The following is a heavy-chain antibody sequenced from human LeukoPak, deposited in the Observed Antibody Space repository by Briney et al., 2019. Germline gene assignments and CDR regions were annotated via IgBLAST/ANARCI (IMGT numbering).Heavy chain of an antibody. V-gene: IGHV1-69*05. J-gene: IGHJ5*02. D-gene: IGHD1-26*01. CDR1: GGTFSSYA. CDR2: IIPIFGTA. Sequence: SVKVSCKASGGTFSSYAISWVRQAPGQGLEWMGGIIPIFGTASYAQKFQGRVTITTDESTSTAYMELSSLRSEDTAVYYCAREWDNWFDPWGQGTLVTVSS. CDR3: AREWDNWFDP.